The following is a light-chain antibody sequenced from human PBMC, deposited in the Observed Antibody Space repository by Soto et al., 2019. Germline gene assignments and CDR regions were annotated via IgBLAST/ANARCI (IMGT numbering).Light chain of an antibody. CDR2: GAS. V-gene: IGKV3-15*01. CDR1: QSVSID. J-gene: IGKJ1*01. CDR3: QQYGSSGT. Sequence: EIVMTQSPATLSVSPGARAPLSCRASQSVSIDLAWYQQKPGQAPRLLIYGASTRATGIPARFSGSGSGTDFTLTISRLEPEDFAVYYCQQYGSSGTFGQGTKVDIK.